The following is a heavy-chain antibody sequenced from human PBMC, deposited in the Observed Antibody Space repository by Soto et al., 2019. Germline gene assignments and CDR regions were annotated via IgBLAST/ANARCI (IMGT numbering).Heavy chain of an antibody. CDR3: ARGGPWGVIDGGLVGMDV. D-gene: IGHD3-16*01. CDR1: GFTCSSYS. Sequence: PGGSLRLSCAASGFTCSSYSMNWVRQAPGKGLEWVSSISSSSSYIYYADSVKGRFTISRDNAKNSLYLQMNSLRAEDTAVYYCARGGPWGVIDGGLVGMDVWGQGTTVTVSS. J-gene: IGHJ6*02. V-gene: IGHV3-21*01. CDR2: ISSSSSYI.